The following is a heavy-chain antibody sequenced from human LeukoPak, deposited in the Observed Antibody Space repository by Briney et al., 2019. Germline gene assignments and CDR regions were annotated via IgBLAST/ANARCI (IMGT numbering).Heavy chain of an antibody. Sequence: GGSLRLSCAASGFTFSSYGMHWVRQAPGKGLEWVGRIESITDGGTTDYAAPVKGRFIISRDDSKNTVYLEMNSLKTEDTAVYYCATGAGDGMKYYFDYWGQGTLVTVSS. V-gene: IGHV3-15*04. CDR2: IESITDGGTT. D-gene: IGHD2/OR15-2a*01. CDR1: GFTFSSYG. J-gene: IGHJ4*02. CDR3: ATGAGDGMKYYFDY.